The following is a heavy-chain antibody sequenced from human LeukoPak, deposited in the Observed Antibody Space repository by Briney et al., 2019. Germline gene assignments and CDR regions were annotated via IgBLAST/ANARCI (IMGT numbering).Heavy chain of an antibody. V-gene: IGHV4-30-2*01. CDR3: ARAGTPHRRIDP. Sequence: SQTLSLTCTVSGGSISSGGYYWSWIRQPPGKGLEWIGYIYHSGSTYYNPSLKSRVTISVDRSKNQFSLKLSSVTAADTAVYYCARAGTPHRRIDPWGQGTLVTVSS. CDR2: IYHSGST. D-gene: IGHD6-13*01. CDR1: GGSISSGGYY. J-gene: IGHJ5*02.